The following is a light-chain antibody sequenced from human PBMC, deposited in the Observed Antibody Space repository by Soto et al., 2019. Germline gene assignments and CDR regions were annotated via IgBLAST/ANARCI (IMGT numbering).Light chain of an antibody. J-gene: IGKJ1*01. CDR3: QQYGTSPRT. Sequence: EIVMTQSHATLSVSPGERATLSCRASQSVSSNLAWYQQKPGQAPRLLIYGASSRATGIPDRFSGSGSGTDFTLTISRLEPEDFAVYYCQQYGTSPRTFGQGTKVDIK. CDR2: GAS. CDR1: QSVSSN. V-gene: IGKV3-20*01.